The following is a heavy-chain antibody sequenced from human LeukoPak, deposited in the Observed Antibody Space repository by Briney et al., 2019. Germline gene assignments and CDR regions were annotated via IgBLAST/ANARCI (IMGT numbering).Heavy chain of an antibody. Sequence: PSETLSLTCTVSGGSISSTGYYWTWVRRPAGKGLEWIGRIYPRGSTLYNPSLKSRVTLSVDTSKNQFSLRLTSATAADTAVYYCARVYGGYDFNYYYYYMDVWGKGTTVTISS. CDR1: GGSISSTGYY. CDR2: IYPRGST. J-gene: IGHJ6*03. V-gene: IGHV4-61*02. CDR3: ARVYGGYDFNYYYYYMDV. D-gene: IGHD5-12*01.